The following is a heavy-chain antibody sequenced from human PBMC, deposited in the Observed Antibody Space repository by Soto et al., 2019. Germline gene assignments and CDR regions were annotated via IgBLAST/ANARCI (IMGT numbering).Heavy chain of an antibody. Sequence: EVQLVESGGGLVQPGGSLRLSCAASGFTFSNYWMSWVRQAPGKGLEWVANIKQDGSEKYYVDSVKGRFTISRDNAKNSLYLQMNSLRAEDTAVYFCARERRGYSYVYYYYYYMDVWGEGTTVTVSS. CDR1: GFTFSNYW. D-gene: IGHD5-18*01. CDR2: IKQDGSEK. CDR3: ARERRGYSYVYYYYYYMDV. V-gene: IGHV3-7*01. J-gene: IGHJ6*03.